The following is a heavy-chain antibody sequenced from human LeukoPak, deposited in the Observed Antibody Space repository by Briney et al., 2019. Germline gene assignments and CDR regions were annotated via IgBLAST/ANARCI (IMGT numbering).Heavy chain of an antibody. Sequence: PGGSLRLSCAASGFTFSSYWMHWVRQAPGKGLVWVSCIKTDGSSTSYADSVKGRFTISRDNAKNTLYLQMHSLRAEDTAVYYCAKIIVVVPAAMPSDAFDIWGQGTMVTVSS. CDR1: GFTFSSYW. CDR3: AKIIVVVPAAMPSDAFDI. J-gene: IGHJ3*02. D-gene: IGHD2-2*01. CDR2: IKTDGSST. V-gene: IGHV3-74*01.